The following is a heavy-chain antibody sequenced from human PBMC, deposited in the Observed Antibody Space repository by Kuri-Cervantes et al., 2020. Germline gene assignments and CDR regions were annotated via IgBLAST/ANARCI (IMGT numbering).Heavy chain of an antibody. CDR2: IYPGXXDX. J-gene: IGHJ4*02. Sequence: KVSXXGSGYSXXSYWIGWVRQMPGXGLEWMGIIYPGXXDXXYSPSFXGQVXXSADKXISTXYLXXXXXKAXXXAXXXCARRXYYXXXGYYDYWGQGTLVTVSS. CDR1: GYSXXSYW. D-gene: IGHD3-22*01. CDR3: ARRXYYXXXGYYDY. V-gene: IGHV5-51*01.